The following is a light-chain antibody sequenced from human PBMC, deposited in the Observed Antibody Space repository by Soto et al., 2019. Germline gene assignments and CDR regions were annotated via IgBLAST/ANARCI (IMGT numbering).Light chain of an antibody. Sequence: EIVWTQSPATLSLSPGERATLSGRASQSVSSYLAWYQQKPGQAPRLLIYDASNRATGIPARFSGSGSGTHFALPISSLEPEDFAAYYCQQLSNWPGLTFGGGTKTEIK. CDR2: DAS. V-gene: IGKV3-11*01. CDR1: QSVSSY. J-gene: IGKJ4*01. CDR3: QQLSNWPGLT.